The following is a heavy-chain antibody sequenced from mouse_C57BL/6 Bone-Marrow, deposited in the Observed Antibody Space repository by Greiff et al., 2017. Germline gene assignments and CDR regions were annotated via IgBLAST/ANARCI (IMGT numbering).Heavy chain of an antibody. CDR3: TTWWFPWFAY. J-gene: IGHJ3*01. Sequence: EVQLQESGAELVRPGASVKLSCTASGFNIKDDYMHWVKQRPEQGLEWIGWIDPEKGDTEYASKFQGKATITADTSSNTAYLQLSLLTSEDTAVYYCTTWWFPWFAYWGQGTLVTVSA. D-gene: IGHD1-1*02. CDR2: IDPEKGDT. CDR1: GFNIKDDY. V-gene: IGHV14-4*01.